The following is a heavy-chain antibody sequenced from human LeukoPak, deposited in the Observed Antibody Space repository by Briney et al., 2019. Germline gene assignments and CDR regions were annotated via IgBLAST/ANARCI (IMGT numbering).Heavy chain of an antibody. CDR3: ARGIPAEYYYDSSGYYLTLDY. D-gene: IGHD3-22*01. CDR1: GYTFTGYY. V-gene: IGHV1-46*01. CDR2: INPSGGST. J-gene: IGHJ4*02. Sequence: ASVKVSCKASGYTFTGYYMHWVRQAPGQGLEWMGIINPSGGSTSYAQKFQGRVTMTRDTSTSTVYMELSSLRSEDTAVYYCARGIPAEYYYDSSGYYLTLDYWGQGTLVTVSS.